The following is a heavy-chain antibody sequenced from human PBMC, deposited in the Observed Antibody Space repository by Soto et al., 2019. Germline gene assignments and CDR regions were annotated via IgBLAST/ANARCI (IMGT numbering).Heavy chain of an antibody. V-gene: IGHV1-18*01. J-gene: IGHJ3*02. D-gene: IGHD2-2*01. CDR1: GYTFTSYG. CDR3: ERDQVVAAAVDAFDI. Sequence: QVQLVQSGAEVKKPGASVKVSCKASGYTFTSYGISWVRQAPGQGLEWMGWVSAYNGNTNYAQKLQVRVTMTTHTSTSAAYMELRSLRSDDTAVYYRERDQVVAAAVDAFDIWGKGTMVTVSS. CDR2: VSAYNGNT.